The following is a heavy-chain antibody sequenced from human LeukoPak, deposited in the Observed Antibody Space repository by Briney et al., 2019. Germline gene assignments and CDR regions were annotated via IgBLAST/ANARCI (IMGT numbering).Heavy chain of an antibody. CDR1: GYTFTSYG. CDR3: ARGVVPAAISPYFDY. D-gene: IGHD2-2*01. Sequence: GASVKVSCKASGYTFTSYGISWVRQAPGQGLEWMGWISAYNGNTNYAQKLRGRVTMTTDTSTSTAYMELRSLRSDDTAVYYCARGVVPAAISPYFDYWGQGTLVTVSS. CDR2: ISAYNGNT. V-gene: IGHV1-18*01. J-gene: IGHJ4*02.